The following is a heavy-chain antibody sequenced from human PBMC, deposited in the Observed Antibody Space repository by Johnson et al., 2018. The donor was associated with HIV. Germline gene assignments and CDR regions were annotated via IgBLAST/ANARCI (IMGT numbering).Heavy chain of an antibody. Sequence: VQLLVSGGGVVQPGRSLRLSCAASGFTFSSYAMHWVRQAPGKGLERVAVISYDGSNHYYADSVKGRFTISRDNSKNTLYLQMNSLRAEDTAVYYCAREDGYNWVGAFDIWGQGTMVTVSS. CDR3: AREDGYNWVGAFDI. CDR1: GFTFSSYA. D-gene: IGHD5-24*01. V-gene: IGHV3-30*04. J-gene: IGHJ3*02. CDR2: ISYDGSNH.